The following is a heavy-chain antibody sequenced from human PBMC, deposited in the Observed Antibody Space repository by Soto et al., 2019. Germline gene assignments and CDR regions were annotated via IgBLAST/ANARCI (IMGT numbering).Heavy chain of an antibody. J-gene: IGHJ4*02. Sequence: QVQLVQSGAEVKKPGSSVKVSCKASGGTFSSYTISWVRQAPGQGLEWMGRIIPILGIANYAQKFQGRVTITADKSTSTAYMELSSLRSEDTAVYYCARDLECHYSGGSCYYFVYWGQGTLVTVSS. CDR3: ARDLECHYSGGSCYYFVY. CDR1: GGTFSSYT. D-gene: IGHD2-15*01. CDR2: IIPILGIA. V-gene: IGHV1-69*08.